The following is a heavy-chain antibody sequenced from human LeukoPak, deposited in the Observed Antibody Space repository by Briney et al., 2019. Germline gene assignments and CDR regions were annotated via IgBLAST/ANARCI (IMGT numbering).Heavy chain of an antibody. D-gene: IGHD6-19*01. V-gene: IGHV1-2*02. J-gene: IGHJ6*03. CDR1: GYTFTGYY. CDR2: INPNSGGT. Sequence: ASAKVSCKASGYTFTGYYMHWVRQAPGQGLEWMGWINPNSGGTNYAQKFQGRVTMTRDTSISTAYMELSRLRSDDTAVYYCARGSVAGSYYYYYMDVWGKGTTVTVSS. CDR3: ARGSVAGSYYYYYMDV.